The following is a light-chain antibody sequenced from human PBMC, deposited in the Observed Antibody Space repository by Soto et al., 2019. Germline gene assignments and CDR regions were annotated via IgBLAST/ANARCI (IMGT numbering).Light chain of an antibody. V-gene: IGLV2-14*01. Sequence: QSALGQPSSVSGSPGQSITISCTGTSSDVGGYEYVSWYQHQPDKAPKLIIYDVTHRPSGVSTRFSGSKSGNTASLTISGIQTEDEADYYCASITRSSTSVFGTGTKVTVL. CDR3: ASITRSSTSV. CDR1: SSDVGGYEY. CDR2: DVT. J-gene: IGLJ1*01.